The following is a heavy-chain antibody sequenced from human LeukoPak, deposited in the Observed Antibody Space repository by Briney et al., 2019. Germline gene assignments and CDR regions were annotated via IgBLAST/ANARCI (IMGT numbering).Heavy chain of an antibody. CDR2: ISGSGGST. D-gene: IGHD2-2*01. J-gene: IGHJ4*02. CDR3: AKGISSTSCFDY. V-gene: IGHV3-23*01. Sequence: GGSLRLSCAASGFTFSSYAMSWVRQAPGKGLEWVSAISGSGGSTYYADSVKGRFTISRDNSKNTLYLQMNSLRAGYTAVYYCAKGISSTSCFDYWGQGTLVTVSS. CDR1: GFTFSSYA.